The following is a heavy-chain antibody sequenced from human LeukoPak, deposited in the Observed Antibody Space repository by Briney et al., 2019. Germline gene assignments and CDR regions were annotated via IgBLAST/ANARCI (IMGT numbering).Heavy chain of an antibody. V-gene: IGHV4-30-2*01. CDR2: IYHSGST. CDR1: GGSISSGGYY. CDR3: ARGGNSSGRPGAFGI. J-gene: IGHJ3*02. Sequence: SQTLSLTCTVSGGSISSGGYYWSWIRQPPGKGLEWIGYIYHSGSTYYNPSLKSRVTISVDRSKNQFSLKLSSVTAADTAVYYCARGGNSSGRPGAFGIWGQGTMVTVSS. D-gene: IGHD6-19*01.